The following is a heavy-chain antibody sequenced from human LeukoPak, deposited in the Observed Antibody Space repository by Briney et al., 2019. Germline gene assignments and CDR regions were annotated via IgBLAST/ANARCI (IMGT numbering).Heavy chain of an antibody. CDR3: ARDGVYYYYYGMDV. D-gene: IGHD3-3*01. CDR2: IKQDESEK. V-gene: IGHV3-7*01. CDR1: GFTFSSYW. J-gene: IGHJ6*02. Sequence: PGGSLRLSCAASGFTFSSYWMSWVRQAPGKGLEWVANIKQDESEKYYVDSVKGRFTISRDNAKNSLYLQMNSLRAEDTAVYYCARDGVYYYYYGMDVWGQGTTVTVSS.